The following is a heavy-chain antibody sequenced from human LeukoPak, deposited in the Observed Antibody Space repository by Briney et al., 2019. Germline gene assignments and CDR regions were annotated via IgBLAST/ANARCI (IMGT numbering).Heavy chain of an antibody. CDR2: ISTYNGNT. D-gene: IGHD6-19*01. J-gene: IGHJ4*02. CDR3: ARVLGRQIAVAGDDD. Sequence: ASVKVSCKASGYTFTDYGVHWVRQAPGQGLEWMGWISTYNGNTHYVQNLQDRVAMTTDASTSTAFMELRSLRSDDTAVYYCARVLGRQIAVAGDDDWGQGTLVTVSS. CDR1: GYTFTDYG. V-gene: IGHV1-18*01.